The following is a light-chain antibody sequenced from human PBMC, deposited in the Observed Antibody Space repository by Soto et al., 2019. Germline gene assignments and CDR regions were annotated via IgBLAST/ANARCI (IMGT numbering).Light chain of an antibody. V-gene: IGKV3-15*01. Sequence: EILMTQSPVTLSVSPGERATLSCRASQSVSSNLAWYQQKPGQAPSLLIYGAFTRATGIPARFSGTGSGTEFTLTISSLQSEDFAVYYCQQYGSSGTFGQGTKVDIK. CDR3: QQYGSSGT. J-gene: IGKJ1*01. CDR1: QSVSSN. CDR2: GAF.